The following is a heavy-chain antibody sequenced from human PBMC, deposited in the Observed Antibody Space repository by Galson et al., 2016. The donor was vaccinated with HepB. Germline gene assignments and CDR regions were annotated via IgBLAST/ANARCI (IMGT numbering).Heavy chain of an antibody. CDR3: PKSPTPSSSWYRTGWFDP. Sequence: SLRLSCAASGFTFSSYAMSWVRQLPGKGLEWVSAISGSGVSTYYADSVKGRFTISRDNSKNTLYLQMDSLRVEDTAVYYCPKSPTPSSSWYRTGWFDPWGQGTLVIVSS. D-gene: IGHD6-13*01. J-gene: IGHJ5*02. CDR1: GFTFSSYA. V-gene: IGHV3-23*01. CDR2: ISGSGVST.